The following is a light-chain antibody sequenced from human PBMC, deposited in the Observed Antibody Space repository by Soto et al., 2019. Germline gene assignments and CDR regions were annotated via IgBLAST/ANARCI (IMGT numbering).Light chain of an antibody. CDR2: EVS. CDR1: SRDVGGYNY. V-gene: IGLV2-14*01. Sequence: QSALTQPASVSGSPGQSITISCTGTSRDVGGYNYVSWYQHHPGKAPKLMIYEVSNRPSGVSNRFSGSKSDNTASLTISGLQAEDEGDYYCSSFTSSNTLVFGTGTKLTVL. J-gene: IGLJ1*01. CDR3: SSFTSSNTLV.